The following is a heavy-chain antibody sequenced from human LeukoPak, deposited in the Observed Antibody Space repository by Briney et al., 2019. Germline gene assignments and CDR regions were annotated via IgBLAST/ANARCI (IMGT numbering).Heavy chain of an antibody. J-gene: IGHJ6*03. Sequence: GASVKVSCTASGDIFNSYSISWVRQAPGQGLEWRGGIIPIFGSANYTQKFQGRVTITTDKSTTTAYMELSILSSEDKAVYYCARVGRSRGSLPNSYYYMDVWGKGTTVTVSS. CDR2: IIPIFGSA. CDR1: GDIFNSYS. V-gene: IGHV1-69*05. D-gene: IGHD1-26*01. CDR3: ARVGRSRGSLPNSYYYMDV.